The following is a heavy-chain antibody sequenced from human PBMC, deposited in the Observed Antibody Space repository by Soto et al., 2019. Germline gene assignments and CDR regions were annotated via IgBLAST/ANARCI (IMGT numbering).Heavy chain of an antibody. V-gene: IGHV3-23*01. CDR1: GFTXNIYA. J-gene: IGHJ4*01. D-gene: IGHD3-22*01. CDR3: AKDRYLDHDSRGYLFDN. CDR2: ISRYGDFT. Sequence: EVQLLESGGDLIQPGGSLRXXCAXSGFTXNIYAMTWXRQAPGXGLEWVSAISRYGDFTYYADSVEGRFTISRDNSKXXXXXQMNSLRAEDTAVYYCAKDRYLDHDSRGYLFDNWGXGTLVTVSS.